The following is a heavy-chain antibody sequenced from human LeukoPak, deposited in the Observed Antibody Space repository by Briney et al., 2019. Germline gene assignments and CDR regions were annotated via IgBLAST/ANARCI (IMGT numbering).Heavy chain of an antibody. J-gene: IGHJ4*02. V-gene: IGHV4-59*01. CDR3: TRNRGYYVNDY. CDR1: GASIRSSF. D-gene: IGHD1-26*01. Sequence: PSETLSLTCTVSGASIRSSFWNWIRQPPGRGLEWIGYLSMRGTTNYNPSLKSRVTISADTSENQFSLKVSSVTAADTAVYYCTRNRGYYVNDYWGQGILVTVPS. CDR2: LSMRGTT.